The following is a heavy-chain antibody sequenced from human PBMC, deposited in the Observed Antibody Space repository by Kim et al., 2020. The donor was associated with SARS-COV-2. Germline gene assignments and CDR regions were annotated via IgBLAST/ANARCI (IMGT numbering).Heavy chain of an antibody. V-gene: IGHV5-51*01. J-gene: IGHJ5*02. D-gene: IGHD2-21*01. CDR3: ARLGGDGYNLYNWFDP. Sequence: SFQGQVTISADKSISTAYLQWSSLKASDTAMYYCARLGGDGYNLYNWFDPWGQGTLVTVSS.